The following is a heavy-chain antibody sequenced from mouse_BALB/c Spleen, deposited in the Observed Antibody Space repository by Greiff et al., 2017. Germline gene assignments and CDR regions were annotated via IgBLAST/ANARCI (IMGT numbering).Heavy chain of an antibody. J-gene: IGHJ4*01. Sequence: VQLQQSGAELVRPGALVKLSCKASGFNIKDYYMHWVKQRPEQGLEWIGWIDPENGNTIYDPKFQGKASITADTSSNTAYLQLSSLTSEDTAVYYCALAYYRYDGYAMDYWGQGTSVTVSS. CDR3: ALAYYRYDGYAMDY. CDR2: IDPENGNT. CDR1: GFNIKDYY. V-gene: IGHV14-1*02. D-gene: IGHD2-14*01.